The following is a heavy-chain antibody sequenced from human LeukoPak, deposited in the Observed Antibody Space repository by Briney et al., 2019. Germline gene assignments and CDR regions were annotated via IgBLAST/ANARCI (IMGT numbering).Heavy chain of an antibody. J-gene: IGHJ6*04. Sequence: GGSLRLSCVDSGFTSSGYWMHWVRQAPGKGLVWVSRINSDGRSTTYADSVKGRFTISRDNAKNTLSLQMNSLRAEDTAVYYCVRGQLERPFDFYYGMDVWGKGTTVTVSS. CDR3: VRGQLERPFDFYYGMDV. V-gene: IGHV3-74*01. CDR2: INSDGRST. D-gene: IGHD1-1*01. CDR1: GFTSSGYW.